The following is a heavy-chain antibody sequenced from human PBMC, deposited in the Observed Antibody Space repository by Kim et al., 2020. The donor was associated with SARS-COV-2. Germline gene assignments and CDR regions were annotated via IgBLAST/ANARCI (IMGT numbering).Heavy chain of an antibody. CDR2: IRQSGGNT. V-gene: IGHV3-23*01. D-gene: IGHD6-19*01. CDR3: AKVTSGSSGWFVYFQR. J-gene: IGHJ1*01. Sequence: GGSLRLSCAASGFTFNSYAMSWVRQAPGKWLEWVSGIRQSGGNTEYADSVKGRFSISRDNSKNTLYLQMNRLRAEDTAVYYCAKVTSGSSGWFVYFQRWGQGTLVTVSS. CDR1: GFTFNSYA.